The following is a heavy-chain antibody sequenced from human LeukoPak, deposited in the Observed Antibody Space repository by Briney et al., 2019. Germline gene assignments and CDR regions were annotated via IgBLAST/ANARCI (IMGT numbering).Heavy chain of an antibody. CDR3: ARGVQPLHESDVFDI. Sequence: SQTLSLTCAISGDSVSSHSAAWSWIRQSPSRGLEWLGRTYYRSKWYNDYALSVRSRITINPDTSKNQFSLQLNSVTPEDTAVYYCARGVQPLHESDVFDIWGQGTMFTVSS. D-gene: IGHD2-2*01. J-gene: IGHJ3*02. V-gene: IGHV6-1*01. CDR2: TYYRSKWYN. CDR1: GDSVSSHSAA.